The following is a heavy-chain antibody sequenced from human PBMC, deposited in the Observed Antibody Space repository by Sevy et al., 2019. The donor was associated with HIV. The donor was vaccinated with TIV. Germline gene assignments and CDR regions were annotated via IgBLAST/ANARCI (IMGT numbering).Heavy chain of an antibody. J-gene: IGHJ5*02. CDR3: AKDSSRAAAGPYNWFDP. V-gene: IGHV3-23*01. CDR2: ISGSGSNT. CDR1: GFTFSRYA. Sequence: GGSLRLSCAASGFTFSRYAMTWVRQAPGKGLEWVSAISGSGSNTYYADSVKGRFTISRDNSKNTLFLQMNSLRAEDTAVYYCAKDSSRAAAGPYNWFDPWGQGTLVTVSS. D-gene: IGHD6-13*01.